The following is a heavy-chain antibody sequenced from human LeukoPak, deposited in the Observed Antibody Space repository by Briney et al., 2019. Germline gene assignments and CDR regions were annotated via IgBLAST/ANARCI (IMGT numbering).Heavy chain of an antibody. CDR2: ITHGGGT. V-gene: IGHV4-34*01. CDR1: GGSFSDYY. D-gene: IGHD2-2*01. J-gene: IGHJ3*02. CDR3: ARDSWGSSTSFDI. Sequence: SETLSLTCGVYGGSFSDYYWSWIRQPPGKGLEWIGQITHGGGTKYNPSLKSRATLSVDTSKNQFSLKLSSVTAADTAVYYCARDSWGSSTSFDIWGQGTMVTVSS.